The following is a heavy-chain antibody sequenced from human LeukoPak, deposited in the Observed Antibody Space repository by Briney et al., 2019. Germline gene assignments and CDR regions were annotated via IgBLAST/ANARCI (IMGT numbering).Heavy chain of an antibody. CDR1: GYTFTSYY. CDR2: INPSGGST. V-gene: IGHV1-46*01. J-gene: IGHJ4*02. CDR3: ARGGGPLFDY. Sequence: ASVKVSCKASGYTFTSYYSHWVRQAPGQGLEGMGIINPSGGSTSYAQKFQGRVTMTRHTSTSTVYMELSSLRSEDPAVYYCARGGGPLFDYWGQGTLVTVSS. D-gene: IGHD2-21*01.